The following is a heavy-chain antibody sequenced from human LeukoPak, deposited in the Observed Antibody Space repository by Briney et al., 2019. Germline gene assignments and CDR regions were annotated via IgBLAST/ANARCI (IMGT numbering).Heavy chain of an antibody. V-gene: IGHV1-18*01. D-gene: IGHD5-24*01. CDR2: ISTSTGSA. J-gene: IGHJ5*02. CDR3: ARERDGYTNP. CDR1: GYTFTSFG. Sequence: ASVKVSCKASGYTFTSFGISWVRQAPGQGLDWMGWISTSTGSANYAQEVRGRVTMSTDTSTSTAYMELRSLRSDDTAVYYCARERDGYTNPWGQGTLVTVSS.